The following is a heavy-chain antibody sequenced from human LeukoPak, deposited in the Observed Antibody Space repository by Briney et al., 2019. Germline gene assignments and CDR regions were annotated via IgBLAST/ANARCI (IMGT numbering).Heavy chain of an antibody. D-gene: IGHD3-10*01. Sequence: GGSLSLSCAASGFTFSSYGMSWVRQAPGKGLEWVSAISGSGGSTYYADSVKGRFTISRDNSKNTLYLQMNSLRAEDTAVYYCAKLGVLWFGESAYFDYWGQGTLVTVSS. CDR2: ISGSGGST. CDR1: GFTFSSYG. J-gene: IGHJ4*02. CDR3: AKLGVLWFGESAYFDY. V-gene: IGHV3-23*01.